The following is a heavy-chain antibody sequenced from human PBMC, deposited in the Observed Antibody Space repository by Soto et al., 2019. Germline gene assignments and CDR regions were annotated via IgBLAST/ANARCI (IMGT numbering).Heavy chain of an antibody. CDR1: GFSINRRS. V-gene: IGHV3-23*01. D-gene: IGHD1-26*01. CDR2: ISNSDDVG. Sequence: LILSCLGRGFSINRRSINWVRQAPGKGLEWVASISNSDDVGFYADSVRGRFSVTRDRSTNTLHLQMDYVQVEDTGIYYCAKTVGATKLEDHWGQGTLVTVSS. CDR3: AKTVGATKLEDH. J-gene: IGHJ4*02.